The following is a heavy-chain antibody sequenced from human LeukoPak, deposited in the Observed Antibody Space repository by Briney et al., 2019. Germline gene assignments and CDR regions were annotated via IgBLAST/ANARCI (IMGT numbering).Heavy chain of an antibody. Sequence: GGSLRLSCAASGFTFSSYDMNWVRQAPGKGLEWVSYISSSGTYINSADSVKGRFTISRDYPKNSLYLQMSSLRAEDTAVYYCARQGGDILTGCLDYWGQGTLVTVSS. J-gene: IGHJ4*02. CDR3: ARQGGDILTGCLDY. CDR1: GFTFSSYD. V-gene: IGHV3-21*05. CDR2: ISSSGTYI. D-gene: IGHD3-9*01.